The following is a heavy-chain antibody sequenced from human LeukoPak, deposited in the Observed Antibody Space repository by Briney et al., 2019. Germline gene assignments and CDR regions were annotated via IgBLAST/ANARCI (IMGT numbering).Heavy chain of an antibody. D-gene: IGHD2-15*01. CDR3: ARGCRGDRTYYYYGMDV. CDR2: INHSGST. V-gene: IGHV4-34*01. J-gene: IGHJ6*02. CDR1: GGSFSGYY. Sequence: SETLSLTCAVYGGSFSGYYWSWIRQPPGKGLEWIGEINHSGSTNYNPSLKSRVTISVDTSKNQFSLKLSSVTAADTAVYYCARGCRGDRTYYYYGMDVWGQGTTVTVSS.